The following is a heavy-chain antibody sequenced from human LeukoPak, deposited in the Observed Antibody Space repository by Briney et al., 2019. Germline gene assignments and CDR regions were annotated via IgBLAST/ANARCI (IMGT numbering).Heavy chain of an antibody. CDR2: ISSSGSTI. J-gene: IGHJ4*02. D-gene: IGHD3-22*01. CDR1: GFTFSSYE. Sequence: GGFLRLSCAASGFTFSSYEMNWVRQAPGKGLEWVSYISSSGSTIYYADSVKGRFTISRDNAKNSLYLQMNSLRAEDTAVYYCARDHYDSSGPNFLYFDYWGQGTLVTASS. V-gene: IGHV3-48*03. CDR3: ARDHYDSSGPNFLYFDY.